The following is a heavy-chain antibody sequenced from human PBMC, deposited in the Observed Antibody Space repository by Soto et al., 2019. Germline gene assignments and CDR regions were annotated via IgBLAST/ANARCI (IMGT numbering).Heavy chain of an antibody. D-gene: IGHD6-13*01. Sequence: SETLSLTCPVSGASISNYYRRWIRQPAGKGLEWIGRIYASGNTNYNPSLKSRVTMSVDTSNTQFSLNLSSVTAADTAVYYCARESRSAAGTVEYWGQGALVTVSS. J-gene: IGHJ4*02. V-gene: IGHV4-4*07. CDR1: GASISNYY. CDR3: ARESRSAAGTVEY. CDR2: IYASGNT.